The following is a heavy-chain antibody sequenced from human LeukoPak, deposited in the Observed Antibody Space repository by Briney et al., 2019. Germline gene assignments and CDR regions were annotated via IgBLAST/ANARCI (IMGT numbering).Heavy chain of an antibody. D-gene: IGHD3-22*01. J-gene: IGHJ5*01. CDR1: GGSISTYY. CDR2: IYYSGNS. CDR3: AGLGASGNGYLSWFDS. Sequence: SETLSLTCTVSGGSISTYYWSWIRQPPGKGLEWIGYIYYSGNSNYNPSLKSRVTISVDTSKNQFSLKLSSVTAADTAVYYCAGLGASGNGYLSWFDSWGQGTLVTVSS. V-gene: IGHV4-59*01.